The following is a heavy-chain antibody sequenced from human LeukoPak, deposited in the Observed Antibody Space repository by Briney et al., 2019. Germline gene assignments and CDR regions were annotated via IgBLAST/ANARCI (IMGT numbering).Heavy chain of an antibody. CDR2: ISGSGGST. V-gene: IGHV3-23*01. Sequence: GGSLRLSCAASGFTFSSYAMYWVRQAPGKGLEWVSAISGSGGSTYYADSVKGRFTISRDNSKNTLYLQMNSLRAEDTAVYYCAKDRSNFVNRYYWYFDLWGRGTLVTVSS. CDR3: AKDRSNFVNRYYWYFDL. D-gene: IGHD4/OR15-4a*01. J-gene: IGHJ2*01. CDR1: GFTFSSYA.